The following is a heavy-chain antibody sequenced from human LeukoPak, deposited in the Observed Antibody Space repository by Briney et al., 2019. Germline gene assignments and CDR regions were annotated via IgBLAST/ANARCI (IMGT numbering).Heavy chain of an antibody. CDR1: GGSISGSSYY. CDR2: IYYSGST. V-gene: IGHV4-39*01. Sequence: PSETLSLTCTVSGGSISGSSYYWAWIRQPPGKGLEWIGSIYYSGSTYYNPSLKSRVTISVDTSKNQFSLKLNSVTAADTAVYYCARHDWFDPWGQGTLVTVSS. J-gene: IGHJ5*02. CDR3: ARHDWFDP.